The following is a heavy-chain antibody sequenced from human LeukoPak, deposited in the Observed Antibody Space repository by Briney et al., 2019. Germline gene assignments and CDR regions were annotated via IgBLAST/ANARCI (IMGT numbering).Heavy chain of an antibody. D-gene: IGHD4-17*01. CDR2: ISWNSVSI. CDR3: AKDKQGGDHGFYYYGLDV. V-gene: IGHV3-9*01. CDR1: EFTFDDYA. J-gene: IGHJ6*02. Sequence: GGSLRLSCAASEFTFDDYAMHWVRQAPGKGLEWVSGISWNSVSIGYADSVKGRFTISRDNAKNSLYLQMNSLRAEDTALYYCAKDKQGGDHGFYYYGLDVWGRGTTVTVSS.